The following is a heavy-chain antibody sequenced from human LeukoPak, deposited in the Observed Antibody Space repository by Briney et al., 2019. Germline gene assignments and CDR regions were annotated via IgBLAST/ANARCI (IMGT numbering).Heavy chain of an antibody. J-gene: IGHJ4*02. V-gene: IGHV4-31*03. CDR1: GGSISSGGYY. D-gene: IGHD3-16*02. CDR3: TRDPEGYTTPGYFDY. Sequence: SQTLSLTCTVSGGSISSGGYYWSWIRQHPGKGLEWIGYIYYSGSTYYNPSLKSRVTISVDTSKNQFSLKLSSVTAEDTAVYYCTRDPEGYTTPGYFDYWGQGTLVTVSS. CDR2: IYYSGST.